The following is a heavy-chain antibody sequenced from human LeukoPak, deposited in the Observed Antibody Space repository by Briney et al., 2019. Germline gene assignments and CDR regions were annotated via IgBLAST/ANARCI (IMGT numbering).Heavy chain of an antibody. Sequence: ASVKVSCKASGYTFTGYYLHWVRQAPGQGLEWMGWINPNSGGTNYTQKFQDRVTMTRDTPISTAYMELSSLRSDDTAVYYCARGKGVGATYYYYYYMDVWGKGTTVTVSS. CDR2: INPNSGGT. J-gene: IGHJ6*03. D-gene: IGHD1-26*01. CDR3: ARGKGVGATYYYYYYMDV. V-gene: IGHV1-2*02. CDR1: GYTFTGYY.